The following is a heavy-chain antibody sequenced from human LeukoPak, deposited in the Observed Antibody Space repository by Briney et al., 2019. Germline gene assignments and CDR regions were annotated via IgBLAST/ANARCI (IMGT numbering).Heavy chain of an antibody. J-gene: IGHJ4*02. CDR1: GYTFTSYG. CDR3: ARGYYYDTSGYLVPFDY. CDR2: ISAYNGNT. D-gene: IGHD3-22*01. V-gene: IGHV1-18*01. Sequence: ASVKVSCKASGYTFTSYGISWVRQAPGQGLEWMGWISAYNGNTNYAQKVQGRVTTTTDTSTSTAYMELRSLRSDDTAVYYCARGYYYDTSGYLVPFDYWGQGTLVTVSS.